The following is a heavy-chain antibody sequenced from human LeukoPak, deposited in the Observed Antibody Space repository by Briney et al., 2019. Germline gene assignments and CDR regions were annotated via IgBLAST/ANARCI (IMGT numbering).Heavy chain of an antibody. CDR2: INPSGGST. D-gene: IGHD3-22*01. CDR1: GYTFTSYY. J-gene: IGHJ4*02. V-gene: IGHV1-46*01. CDR3: ARDYRDYYDSSGYYPVY. Sequence: VASVKVSCKAPGYTFTSYYMHWVRQAPGQGLEWMGIINPSGGSTSYAQKFQGRVTMTRDTSTSTVYMELSSLRSENTAVYYCARDYRDYYDSSGYYPVYWGQGTLVTVSS.